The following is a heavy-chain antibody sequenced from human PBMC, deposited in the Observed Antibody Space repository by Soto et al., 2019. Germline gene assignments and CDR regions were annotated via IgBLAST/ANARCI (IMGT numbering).Heavy chain of an antibody. J-gene: IGHJ6*02. V-gene: IGHV4-34*01. CDR3: ARGWELRGGMDF. D-gene: IGHD3-10*01. CDR2: INHSGST. CDR1: GGSFSGYY. Sequence: SETLSLTCAVYGGSFSGYYWTWMRQPPGKGLEWIGEINHSGSTNHNPSLKSRVTISVDTSKNQFSLKMSSVTAADTAVYYCARGWELRGGMDFWVQGTTVTVSS.